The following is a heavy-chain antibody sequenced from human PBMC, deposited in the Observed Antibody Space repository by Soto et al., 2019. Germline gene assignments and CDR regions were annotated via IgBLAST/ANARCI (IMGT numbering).Heavy chain of an antibody. D-gene: IGHD5-12*01. CDR2: ISAYNGNT. J-gene: IGHJ4*02. CDR3: ASFSSDAYGGYGGVDY. Sequence: QVQLVQSGAEVKKPGASVKVSCKASGYTFTSYGIIWVRQAPGQGLEWMGWISAYNGNTNYAQKLQGRVTMTTDTTPRPAYMELRSLRSAVTAVYYCASFSSDAYGGYGGVDYWGQGTLVTVSS. CDR1: GYTFTSYG. V-gene: IGHV1-18*01.